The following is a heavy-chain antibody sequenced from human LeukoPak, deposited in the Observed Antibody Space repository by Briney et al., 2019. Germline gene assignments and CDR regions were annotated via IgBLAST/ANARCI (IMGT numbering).Heavy chain of an antibody. J-gene: IGHJ6*02. V-gene: IGHV4-34*01. CDR1: GGSFSGYY. CDR2: INHSGST. D-gene: IGHD2-15*01. CDR3: ARGYCSGGSCYSRGRYYYYGMDV. Sequence: SETLSLTCAVYGGSFSGYYWSWIRQPPGKGLEWIGEINHSGSTNHNPSLKSRVTISVDTSKNQFSLKLSSVTAADTAVYYCARGYCSGGSCYSRGRYYYYGMDVWGQGTTVTVSS.